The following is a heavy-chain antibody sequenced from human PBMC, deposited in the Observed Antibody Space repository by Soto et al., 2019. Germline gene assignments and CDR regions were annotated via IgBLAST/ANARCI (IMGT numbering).Heavy chain of an antibody. J-gene: IGHJ5*02. V-gene: IGHV1-69*13. CDR1: GGTFSSYA. CDR3: ARDGIVATIKRFVWFDP. D-gene: IGHD5-12*01. Sequence: SVKVSCKASGGTFSSYAISWVRQAPGQGLEWMGGIIPIFGTANYAQKFQGRVTITADESTSTAYMELSSLRSEGTAVYYCARDGIVATIKRFVWFDPWGQGTLVTVSS. CDR2: IIPIFGTA.